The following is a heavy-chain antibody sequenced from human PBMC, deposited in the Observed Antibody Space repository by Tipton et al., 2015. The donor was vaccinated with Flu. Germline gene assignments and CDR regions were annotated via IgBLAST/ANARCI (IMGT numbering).Heavy chain of an antibody. CDR1: GFTFSDYY. D-gene: IGHD4-17*01. Sequence: QLVQSGGGLVKPGGSLRLSCAASGFTFSDYYVSWIRQAPGKGLEWLSYVTSSGSAIFYADSVRGRFTISRDNANNSLYLQMNSLRAEDTAVYYCARSAGDYAWATYDYWGQGSRVTVSS. CDR3: ARSAGDYAWATYDY. J-gene: IGHJ4*02. CDR2: VTSSGSAI. V-gene: IGHV3-11*04.